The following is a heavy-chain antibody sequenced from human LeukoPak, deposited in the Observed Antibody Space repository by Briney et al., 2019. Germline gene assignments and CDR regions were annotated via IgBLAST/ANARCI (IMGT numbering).Heavy chain of an antibody. D-gene: IGHD4-23*01. Sequence: GGSLRLSCAASGFTLSNCAMTWVRQAPGKGLEWVSAISGSGGSTYYADSVKGRFTNSRDNSKNTLYLQMNSLRAEDTAVYYCAKAEHYGGSLLPPDYWGQGTLVTVSS. CDR1: GFTLSNCA. CDR3: AKAEHYGGSLLPPDY. V-gene: IGHV3-23*01. CDR2: ISGSGGST. J-gene: IGHJ4*02.